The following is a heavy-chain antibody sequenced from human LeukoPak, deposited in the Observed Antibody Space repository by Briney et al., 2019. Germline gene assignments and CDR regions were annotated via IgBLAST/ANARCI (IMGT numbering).Heavy chain of an antibody. CDR2: MYDSGST. D-gene: IGHD5-18*01. Sequence: SETLSLTCTVSGASVTSYHWSWIWQPPGKGLEWIGFMYDSGSTRYSPSLKSRVTISVDTSRNQFSLKLTSVTAADTAVYYCVVTPPGFWGQGALVTVSS. J-gene: IGHJ4*02. CDR1: GASVTSYH. V-gene: IGHV4-59*02. CDR3: VVTPPGF.